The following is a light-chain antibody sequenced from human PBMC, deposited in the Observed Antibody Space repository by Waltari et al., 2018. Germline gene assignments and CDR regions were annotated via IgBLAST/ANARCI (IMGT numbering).Light chain of an antibody. CDR1: SGHSSNI. V-gene: IGLV4-69*01. J-gene: IGLJ3*02. CDR3: QTGGHGTWV. Sequence: QLVLTQSPSASASLGASVKLTCTLSSGHSSNIIAWLQQQPEKGPRYLMKVNSDGSHSKGDESPERFSGSSSGAERYLTISTVQSEDEADYYCQTGGHGTWVFGGGTKLTVL. CDR2: VNSDGSH.